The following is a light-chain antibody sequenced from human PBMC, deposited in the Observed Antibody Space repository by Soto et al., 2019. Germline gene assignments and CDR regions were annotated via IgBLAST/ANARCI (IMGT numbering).Light chain of an antibody. CDR2: GAT. J-gene: IGKJ1*01. V-gene: IGKV3-15*01. CDR1: QNVLSD. CDR3: QQYRSWPRT. Sequence: EILLTQSPATLSVSPGETATLSCRASQNVLSDLAWYQQKPGQAPRLLVYGATTRATDAPAKYRGSGSGTEFSLNISSLQSEDFATYYCQQYRSWPRTFGQGSKVDI.